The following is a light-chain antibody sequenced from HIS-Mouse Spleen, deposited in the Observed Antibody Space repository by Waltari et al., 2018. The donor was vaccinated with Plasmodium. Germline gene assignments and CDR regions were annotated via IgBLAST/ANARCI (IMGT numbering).Light chain of an antibody. J-gene: IGKJ1*01. CDR2: AAS. CDR3: QQSYSTWT. CDR1: QSISNY. V-gene: IGKV1-39*01. Sequence: DIQMTQSRSSLSAAARYRVTITCRASQSISNYLNWYQQKPGKAPKFLIYAASTLQSGVPSRFSGSGSGTDFTLTISSLQPEDFATYYCQQSYSTWTFGQGTKVEIK.